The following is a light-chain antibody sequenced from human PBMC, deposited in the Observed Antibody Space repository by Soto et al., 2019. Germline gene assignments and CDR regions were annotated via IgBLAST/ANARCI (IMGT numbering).Light chain of an antibody. CDR1: SSDVGSYNL. Sequence: QAVVTQPASVSGSSGQSITISCTGTSSDVGSYNLVSWHQQHPGKAPKLIIYEGDKRPSGVSNRFSGSKSGNTASLTISGLQAEDEADYYCCSYSYGSTLVFGGGTKLTVL. CDR3: CSYSYGSTLV. V-gene: IGLV2-23*01. CDR2: EGD. J-gene: IGLJ2*01.